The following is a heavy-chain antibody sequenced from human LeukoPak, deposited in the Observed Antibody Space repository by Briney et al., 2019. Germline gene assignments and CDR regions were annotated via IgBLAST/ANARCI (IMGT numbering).Heavy chain of an antibody. J-gene: IGHJ4*02. V-gene: IGHV1-2*02. D-gene: IGHD5-18*01. CDR1: GYTFTGYY. CDR2: INPNSGGT. CDR3: ARSDAATDYFDY. Sequence: ASVKVSCKASGYTFTGYYMHWVRQAPGQGLEWMGWINPNSGGTNYAQKFQGRVTMTRDTSISTAYMELSRLRSDDTAVYYCARSDAATDYFDYCRQGTLVNVAS.